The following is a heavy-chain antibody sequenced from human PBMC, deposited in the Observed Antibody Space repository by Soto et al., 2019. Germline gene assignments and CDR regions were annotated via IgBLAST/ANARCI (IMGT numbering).Heavy chain of an antibody. CDR1: GGSFSGYY. D-gene: IGHD6-13*01. CDR3: ARGGGISKFPRHGPNWFDP. J-gene: IGHJ5*02. Sequence: PSETLSLTCAVYGGSFSGYYWSWIRQPPGKGLEWIGEINHSGSTNYNPSLKSRVTISVDTSKNQFSLKLSSVTAADTAVYYCARGGGISKFPRHGPNWFDPWSQGTLVTVSS. CDR2: INHSGST. V-gene: IGHV4-34*01.